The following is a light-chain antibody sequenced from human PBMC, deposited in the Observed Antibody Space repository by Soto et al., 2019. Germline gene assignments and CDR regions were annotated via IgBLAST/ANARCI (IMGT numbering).Light chain of an antibody. CDR1: QSISSW. J-gene: IGKJ1*01. CDR2: KAS. V-gene: IGKV1-5*03. CDR3: QQYNDNWT. Sequence: DIQMTQYPSTLSASVGDRVTITCRASQSISSWLAWYQQKPGKAPKLLIYKASTLQSGVPSRFSGSRSGTEFTLAISSLQPDDSATYYCQQYNDNWTFGQGTKV.